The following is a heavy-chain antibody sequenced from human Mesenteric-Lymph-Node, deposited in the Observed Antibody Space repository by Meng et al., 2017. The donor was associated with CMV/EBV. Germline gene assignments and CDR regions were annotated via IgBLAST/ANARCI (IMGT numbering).Heavy chain of an antibody. Sequence: GGSLRLSCAAFEFIVSQNYMSWVRQAPGRGPEWVSVIYGGGTTYYADSVKGRFTISRDNSKNTLFLQMNSLRVEDTAVYYCARPRVYYDSSGPLEYWGQGTLVTVSS. CDR1: EFIVSQNY. D-gene: IGHD3-22*01. CDR3: ARPRVYYDSSGPLEY. CDR2: IYGGGTT. V-gene: IGHV3-53*01. J-gene: IGHJ4*02.